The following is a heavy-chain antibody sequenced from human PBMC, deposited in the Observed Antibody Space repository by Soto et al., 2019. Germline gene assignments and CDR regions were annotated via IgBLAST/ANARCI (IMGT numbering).Heavy chain of an antibody. CDR2: IDPSDSYT. CDR3: ARHGSGWFDYFDY. D-gene: IGHD6-19*01. Sequence: GESLKISCKGSGYSFTTYWITWVRQMPGKGLEWMGRIDPSDSYTNYSPSFQGHVTISADKSISTAYLQWSSLKASDTAMYYCARHGSGWFDYFDYWGQGTLVTVSS. CDR1: GYSFTTYW. V-gene: IGHV5-10-1*01. J-gene: IGHJ4*02.